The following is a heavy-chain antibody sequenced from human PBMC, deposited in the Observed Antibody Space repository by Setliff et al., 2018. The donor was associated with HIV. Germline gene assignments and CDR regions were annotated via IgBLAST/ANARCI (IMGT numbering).Heavy chain of an antibody. D-gene: IGHD1-1*01. J-gene: IGHJ4*02. CDR3: ARDPALRTGYYDY. Sequence: ASVKVSCKASGYSFTNHSIHWVRQAPGQRPEWMGWINAGNGDTKYSRKVQGRVTITRDTTATTEYMVLNSLKFDDTAIYYCARDPALRTGYYDYWGQGTLVTVSS. CDR2: INAGNGDT. CDR1: GYSFTNHS. V-gene: IGHV1-3*01.